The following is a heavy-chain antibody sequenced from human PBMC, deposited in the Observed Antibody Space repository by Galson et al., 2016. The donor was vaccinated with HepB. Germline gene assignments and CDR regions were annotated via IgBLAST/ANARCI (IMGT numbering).Heavy chain of an antibody. CDR1: GYTFTDYY. D-gene: IGHD6-13*01. J-gene: IGHJ6*02. Sequence: SVKVSCKASGYTFTDYYIHWVRQAPGQGLEWMGVINPNGGSTSYAQKFQGRVTMTRDTSTSTVYMELSSLSPDDTAVYYCARDQEGRLEAAAGTVWDYYHAMDVWGQGTTVTVSS. CDR2: INPNGGST. V-gene: IGHV1-46*01. CDR3: ARDQEGRLEAAAGTVWDYYHAMDV.